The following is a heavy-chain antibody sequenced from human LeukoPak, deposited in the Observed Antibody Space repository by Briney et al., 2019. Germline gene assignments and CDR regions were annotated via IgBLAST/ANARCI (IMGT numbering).Heavy chain of an antibody. D-gene: IGHD5-24*01. CDR3: ARGGWLQHPVDY. Sequence: GGSLRLSCAASGVTFINAWTNWVRQAPGKGLEWVGRMKSKTDGETTDYAAPVKGRFTISRDDSKNTLYLQMNSLKTEDTAVYYCARGGWLQHPVDYWGQGTLVTVSS. J-gene: IGHJ4*02. CDR2: MKSKTDGETT. V-gene: IGHV3-15*01. CDR1: GVTFINAW.